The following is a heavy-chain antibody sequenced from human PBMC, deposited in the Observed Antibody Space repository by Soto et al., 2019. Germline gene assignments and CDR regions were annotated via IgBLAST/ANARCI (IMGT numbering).Heavy chain of an antibody. CDR3: AVQGANFDY. CDR1: GFTFSSYW. J-gene: IGHJ4*02. D-gene: IGHD1-26*01. V-gene: IGHV3-7*01. Sequence: EVQLVESGGGLVQPGGSLRLSCAASGFTFSSYWMSWVRQAPGKGLECVANINQDGSGKYYVDSVKGRFTISRDNAKNALSLQMNSLRAEDSAVYYCAVQGANFDYWGQGTLVTVSS. CDR2: INQDGSGK.